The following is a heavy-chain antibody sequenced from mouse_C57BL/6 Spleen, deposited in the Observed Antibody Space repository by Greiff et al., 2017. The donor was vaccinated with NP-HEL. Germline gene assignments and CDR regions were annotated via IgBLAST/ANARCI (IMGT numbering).Heavy chain of an antibody. CDR2: ISYSGST. CDR3: AREAHSNYGWFAY. J-gene: IGHJ3*01. D-gene: IGHD2-5*01. CDR1: GYSITSGYD. V-gene: IGHV3-1*01. Sequence: VQLQQSGPGMVKPSQSLSLTCTVTGYSITSGYDWHWIRHFPGNKLEWMGYISYSGSTNYNPSLKSRISITHDTSKNHFFLKLNSVTTEDTATYYCAREAHSNYGWFAYWGQGTLVTVSA.